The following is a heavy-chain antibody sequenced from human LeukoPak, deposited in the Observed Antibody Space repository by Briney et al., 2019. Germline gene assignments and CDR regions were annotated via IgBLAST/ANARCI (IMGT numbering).Heavy chain of an antibody. CDR2: IRSKTFGGTT. J-gene: IGHJ4*02. D-gene: IGHD5-18*01. CDR1: GFTFGTYA. Sequence: GRSLRLSCTSSGFTFGTYAVSWFRQAPGKGLEWVAFIRSKTFGGTTEYAASVKGRFTISRDDSKSIAYLQMNSLKTEDTAVYYCTRYSRRTDYWGQGTLVSVSS. CDR3: TRYSRRTDY. V-gene: IGHV3-49*03.